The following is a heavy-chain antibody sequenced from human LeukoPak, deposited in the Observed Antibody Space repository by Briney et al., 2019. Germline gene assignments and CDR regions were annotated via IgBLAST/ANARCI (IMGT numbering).Heavy chain of an antibody. CDR2: ISGSGGST. CDR1: GFTFSDYY. J-gene: IGHJ5*02. D-gene: IGHD3-3*01. Sequence: PGGSLRLSCAASGFTFSDYYMSWIRQAPGKGLEWVSAISGSGGSTYYADSVKGRFTISRDNSKNTLYLQMNSLRAEDTAVYYCAKRYYDFWSGPYNWFDPWGQGTLVTVSS. CDR3: AKRYYDFWSGPYNWFDP. V-gene: IGHV3-23*01.